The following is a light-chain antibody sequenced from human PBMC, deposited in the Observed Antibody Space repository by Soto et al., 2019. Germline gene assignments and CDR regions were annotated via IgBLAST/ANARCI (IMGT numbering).Light chain of an antibody. V-gene: IGLV6-57*04. Sequence: NFMLTQPHSVSESPGKTVTISCTRSSGSIASNYVQWYQQRPGSAPTTVIYEDNQRPSGVPDRFSGSIDSSSNSASLTISGLETEDEADYYCQSYDSSSPVVFGGGTKVTVL. CDR2: EDN. CDR3: QSYDSSSPVV. CDR1: SGSIASNY. J-gene: IGLJ2*01.